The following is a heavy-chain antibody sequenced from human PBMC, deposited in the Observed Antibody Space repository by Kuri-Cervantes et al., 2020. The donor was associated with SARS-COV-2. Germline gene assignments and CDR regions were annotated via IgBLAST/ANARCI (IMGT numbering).Heavy chain of an antibody. V-gene: IGHV3-53*01. CDR3: AKSIAVAGENFDY. D-gene: IGHD6-19*01. CDR1: GFTVSSNY. J-gene: IGHJ4*02. CDR2: IYSGGST. Sequence: GGSLRLSCAASGFTVSSNYMSWVRQAPGKGLEWVSVIYSGGSTYYADSVKGRFNTTRDNSKHTPYLQMNSLRAEDTAVYYGAKSIAVAGENFDYWGQGTLVTVSS.